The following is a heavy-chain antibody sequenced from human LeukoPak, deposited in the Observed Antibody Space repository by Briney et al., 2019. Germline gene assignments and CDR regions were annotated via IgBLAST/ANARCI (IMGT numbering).Heavy chain of an antibody. CDR1: GFDFTAYG. CDR3: ARQTAMGRSGDY. V-gene: IGHV5-51*01. CDR2: IYPGGSNG. D-gene: IGHD5-18*01. Sequence: GESLRISCKCSGFDFTAYGIAWVRQMPGKGPEWMGNIYPGGSNGRYSPSFQGQVTMSADKSITTVYLQWSSLKASDTAMYYCARQTAMGRSGDYWGQGTLVTVSS. J-gene: IGHJ4*02.